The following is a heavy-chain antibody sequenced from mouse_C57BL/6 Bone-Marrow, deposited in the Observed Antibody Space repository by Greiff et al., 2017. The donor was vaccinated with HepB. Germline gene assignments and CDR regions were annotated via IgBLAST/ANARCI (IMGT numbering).Heavy chain of an antibody. CDR3: ARERYYGSSYFYAMDY. D-gene: IGHD1-1*01. V-gene: IGHV1-80*01. CDR1: GYAFSSYW. CDR2: IYPGDGDT. Sequence: QVQLQQSGAELVKPGASVKISCKASGYAFSSYWMNWVKQRPGKGLEWIGQIYPGDGDTNYNGKFKGKATLTADKSSSTAYMQLSSLTSEDSAVYFCARERYYGSSYFYAMDYWGQGTSVTVSS. J-gene: IGHJ4*01.